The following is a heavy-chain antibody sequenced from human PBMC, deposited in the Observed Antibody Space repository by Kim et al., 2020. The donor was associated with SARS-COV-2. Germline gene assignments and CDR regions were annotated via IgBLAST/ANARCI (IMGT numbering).Heavy chain of an antibody. J-gene: IGHJ6*02. D-gene: IGHD6-19*01. CDR2: IYYSGST. CDR1: GGSISSYY. CDR3: ARGGGQQWLVHGARWGRRYDDGMVV. Sequence: SETLSLTCTVSGGSISSYYWSWIRQPPGKGLEWIGYIYYSGSTNYNPSLKSRVTISVDTSKNQFSLKLSSVTAADTAVYYSARGGGQQWLVHGARWGRRYDDGMVVCGQGTTITVSS. V-gene: IGHV4-59*01.